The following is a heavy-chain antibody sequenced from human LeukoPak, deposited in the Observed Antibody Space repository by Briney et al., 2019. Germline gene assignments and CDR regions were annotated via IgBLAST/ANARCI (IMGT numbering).Heavy chain of an antibody. Sequence: GGSLRLSCAASGFTFSSYWMSWVRQAPGKGLEWVANIKQDGSEKSYVDSVKGRFTISRDNSKNTLYLQMNSLRAEDTAVYYCAKDPSYSNWFDPWGQGTLVTVSS. CDR3: AKDPSYSNWFDP. V-gene: IGHV3-7*03. J-gene: IGHJ5*02. CDR2: IKQDGSEK. CDR1: GFTFSSYW. D-gene: IGHD2-21*01.